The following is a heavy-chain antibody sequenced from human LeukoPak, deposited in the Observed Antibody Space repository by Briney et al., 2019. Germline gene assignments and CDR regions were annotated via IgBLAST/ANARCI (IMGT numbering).Heavy chain of an antibody. J-gene: IGHJ5*02. CDR1: GYTFTSYG. D-gene: IGHD6-19*01. Sequence: ASVKVSCKASGYTFTSYGISWVRQAPGQGLEWMGWISAYNGNTNCAQKLQGRVTMTTDTSTSTAYMELRSLRSDDTAVYYCARDLGIAVAGTWFDPWGQGTLVTVSS. CDR2: ISAYNGNT. CDR3: ARDLGIAVAGTWFDP. V-gene: IGHV1-18*01.